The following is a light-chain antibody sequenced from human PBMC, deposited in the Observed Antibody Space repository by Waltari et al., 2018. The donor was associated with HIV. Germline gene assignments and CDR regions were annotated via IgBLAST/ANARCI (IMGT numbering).Light chain of an antibody. Sequence: SYVLTQPPSVSVAPGQTARITCGGNNIGRKSLHWYRQKPGQAPVVVVYHDSGRPSGIPERFSGSNSGNTATLTLSRVEAGDEADYYCQVWDSSSHHWVFGGGTKLTVL. V-gene: IGLV3-21*02. CDR2: HDS. J-gene: IGLJ3*02. CDR1: NIGRKS. CDR3: QVWDSSSHHWV.